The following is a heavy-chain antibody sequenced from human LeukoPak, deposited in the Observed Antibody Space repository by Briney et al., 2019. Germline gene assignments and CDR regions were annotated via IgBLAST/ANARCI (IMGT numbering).Heavy chain of an antibody. Sequence: GGSLRLSCAASGFTFSSYWMSWVRQAPGKGLEWVANIKEDGSEKYYVDSVKGRFTISRDDAKNSVYLQMNSLRAEDTAVYYCAREGDYYCSGGSCYDYWGQGTLVTVSS. CDR2: IKEDGSEK. D-gene: IGHD2-15*01. CDR1: GFTFSSYW. J-gene: IGHJ4*02. V-gene: IGHV3-7*01. CDR3: AREGDYYCSGGSCYDY.